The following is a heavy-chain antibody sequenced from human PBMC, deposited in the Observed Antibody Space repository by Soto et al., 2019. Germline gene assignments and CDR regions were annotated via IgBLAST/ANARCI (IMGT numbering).Heavy chain of an antibody. Sequence: QVQLQESGPGLVKPSQTLSLTCSVSGGSISSGDYYWSWIRQPPGKGLEWIAYIYYSGIIYYNPYVQHRVPLSRETYKKPFFLNHDYVTGEEKAVYYCAREVGEVDYSSSSDAFDIWGQGTMVTVSS. CDR1: GGSISSGDYY. CDR3: AREVGEVDYSSSSDAFDI. J-gene: IGHJ3*02. CDR2: IYYSGII. V-gene: IGHV4-30-4*01. D-gene: IGHD6-6*01.